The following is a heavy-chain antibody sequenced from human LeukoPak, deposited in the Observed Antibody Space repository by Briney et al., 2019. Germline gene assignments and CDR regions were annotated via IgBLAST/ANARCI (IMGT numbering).Heavy chain of an antibody. CDR1: GFTFSSYW. CDR2: IKQDGSEK. V-gene: IGHV3-7*01. Sequence: QPGGSLRLSCAASGFTFSSYWMSWVRQAPGKGLEWVANIKQDGSEKYYVDSVKGRFTISRDNAKNSLYLQMNSLRAEDTAVYYCARCRDGYNYYFDYWGQGTLVTVSS. D-gene: IGHD5-24*01. J-gene: IGHJ4*02. CDR3: ARCRDGYNYYFDY.